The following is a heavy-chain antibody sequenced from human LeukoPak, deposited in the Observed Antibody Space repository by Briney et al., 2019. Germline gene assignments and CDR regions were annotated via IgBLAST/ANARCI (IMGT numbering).Heavy chain of an antibody. Sequence: PSETLSLTCTVSGGSISSGGYYWSWIRQHPGKGLEWIGYIYYSGSTYYNPSLKSRVTISVDTSKNQFSLKLSSVTAADTAVYYCARVFMGGSLVVVPAEYYFDYWGQGTLVTVSS. CDR1: GGSISSGGYY. CDR3: ARVFMGGSLVVVPAEYYFDY. CDR2: IYYSGST. V-gene: IGHV4-31*03. J-gene: IGHJ4*02. D-gene: IGHD2-2*01.